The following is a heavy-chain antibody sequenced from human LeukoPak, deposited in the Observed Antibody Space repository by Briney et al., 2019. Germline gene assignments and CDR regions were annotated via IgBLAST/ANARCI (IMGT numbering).Heavy chain of an antibody. D-gene: IGHD1-26*01. CDR1: GGTFSSYA. V-gene: IGHV1-69*04. J-gene: IGHJ4*02. CDR2: IIPILGIA. CDR3: ASGTGDLVGATLTFDY. Sequence: GASVKVSCKASGGTFSSYAISWVRQAPGQGLEWMGRIIPILGIANYAQKFQGRVTISADKSTSTAYMELSSLRSEDTAVYYCASGTGDLVGATLTFDYWGQGTLVTVSS.